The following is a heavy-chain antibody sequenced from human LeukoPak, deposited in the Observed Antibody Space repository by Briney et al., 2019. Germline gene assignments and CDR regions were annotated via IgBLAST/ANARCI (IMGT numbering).Heavy chain of an antibody. CDR3: ARYYGSGSFFRFDP. CDR2: IYYSGST. D-gene: IGHD3-10*01. Sequence: PSETLSLTCTVSGGSISSYYWSWIRQPPGKGLEWIGNIYYSGSTNYNPSLKSRVTISVDTSKNQFSLKLSSVTAADTAVYYCARYYGSGSFFRFDPWGQGTLVTVSS. CDR1: GGSISSYY. J-gene: IGHJ5*02. V-gene: IGHV4-59*01.